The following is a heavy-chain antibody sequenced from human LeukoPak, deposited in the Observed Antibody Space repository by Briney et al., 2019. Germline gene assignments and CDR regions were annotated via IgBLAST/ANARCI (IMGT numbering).Heavy chain of an antibody. CDR3: ARHLSPYGSGWSPLDY. Sequence: GESLKISCKGSGYSFTSYWIGWVRQMPGKGLEWMGIIYPGDSDTRYSPSFQGQVTISADKSISTAYLQWSSLKASDTAMYYCARHLSPYGSGWSPLDYWGQGTLVTVSS. CDR2: IYPGDSDT. D-gene: IGHD6-19*01. J-gene: IGHJ4*02. V-gene: IGHV5-51*01. CDR1: GYSFTSYW.